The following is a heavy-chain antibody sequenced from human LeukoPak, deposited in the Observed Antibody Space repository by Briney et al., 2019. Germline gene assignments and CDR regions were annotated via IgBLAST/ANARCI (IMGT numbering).Heavy chain of an antibody. V-gene: IGHV3-7*01. CDR3: ARDTWELPYNWFDP. CDR1: GFTFSSYA. J-gene: IGHJ5*02. D-gene: IGHD1-26*01. CDR2: IKQDGSEK. Sequence: GGSLRLSCAASGFTFSSYAMSWVRQAPGKGLEWVANIKQDGSEKYYVDSVKGRFTISRDNAKNSLYLQMNSLRAEDTAVYYCARDTWELPYNWFDPWGQGTLVTVSS.